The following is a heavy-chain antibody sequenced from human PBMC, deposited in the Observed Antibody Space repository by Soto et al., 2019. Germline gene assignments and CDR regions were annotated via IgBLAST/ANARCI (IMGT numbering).Heavy chain of an antibody. CDR3: ARGLEWHYDIMTGFYESRRLDY. Sequence: ASVKVSCKASGYSFTRYAIHWVRQAPGQGLEWMGWINTSNDNTKYSEKFQGRVTITRDTSATTVYMELNSLTSEDAAVYYCARGLEWHYDIMTGFYESRRLDYWGQGTPVTVSS. D-gene: IGHD3-9*01. J-gene: IGHJ4*02. V-gene: IGHV1-3*04. CDR2: INTSNDNT. CDR1: GYSFTRYA.